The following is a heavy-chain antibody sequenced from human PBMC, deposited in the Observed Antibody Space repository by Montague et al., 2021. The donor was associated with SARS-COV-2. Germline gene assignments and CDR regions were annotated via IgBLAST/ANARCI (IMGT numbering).Heavy chain of an antibody. J-gene: IGHJ4*02. CDR2: IYIGGIT. CDR3: AREPAVGGEYYFDH. Sequence: SLRLSCAASGFTFSSYSMNWVRQAPGKGLEWVSVIYIGGITYYADSVKGRFVISRDNSKNMLSLQMNSLGAEDTALYYCAREPAVGGEYYFDHWGQGTLVTVSS. V-gene: IGHV3-66*01. D-gene: IGHD6-19*01. CDR1: GFTFSSYS.